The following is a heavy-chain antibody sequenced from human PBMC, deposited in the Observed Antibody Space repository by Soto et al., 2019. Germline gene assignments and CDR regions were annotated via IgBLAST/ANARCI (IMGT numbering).Heavy chain of an antibody. V-gene: IGHV3-15*01. Sequence: PGGSLRLSCAASGFTSSNAWMSWVRQAPGKGLEWVGRIKSKPDGGTIDYAAPVKGRFTISRGDSKNTLYLQMNGLKTEDTAVYYCTTDIGQRVVVAATDYYYYGVDVWGQGTAVTVSS. CDR1: GFTSSNAW. CDR3: TTDIGQRVVVAATDYYYYGVDV. CDR2: IKSKPDGGTI. J-gene: IGHJ6*02. D-gene: IGHD2-15*01.